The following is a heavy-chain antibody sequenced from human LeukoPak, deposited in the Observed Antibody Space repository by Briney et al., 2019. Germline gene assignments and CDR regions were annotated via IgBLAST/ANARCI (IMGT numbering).Heavy chain of an antibody. CDR3: ARGDPTGPIDY. CDR1: GGSFSGYY. CDR2: INHSGST. V-gene: IGHV4-34*01. Sequence: PSETLSLTCAVYGGSFSGYYWSWIRQPPGKGLXXIGEINHSGSTNYNPSLKSRVTISVDTSKNQFSLKLSSVTAADTAVYYCARGDPTGPIDYWGQGTLVTVSS. J-gene: IGHJ4*02. D-gene: IGHD1-7*01.